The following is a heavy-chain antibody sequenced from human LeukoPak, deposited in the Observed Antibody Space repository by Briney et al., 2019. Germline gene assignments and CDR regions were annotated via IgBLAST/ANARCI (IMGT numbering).Heavy chain of an antibody. J-gene: IGHJ4*02. CDR1: GYTFTSYG. CDR3: ARGRGYCSSTSCQLTDY. D-gene: IGHD2-2*01. V-gene: IGHV1-18*01. CDR2: ISAYNGNT. Sequence: ASVKVSCKGSGYTFTSYGISWVRQAPGQGLEWMGWISAYNGNTNYAQKLQGRVTMTTDTSTSTAYMELRSLRSDDTAVYYCARGRGYCSSTSCQLTDYWGQGTLVTVSS.